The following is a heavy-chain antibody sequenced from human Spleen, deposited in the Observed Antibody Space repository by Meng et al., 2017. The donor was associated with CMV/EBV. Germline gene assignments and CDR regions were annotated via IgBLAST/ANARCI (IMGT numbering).Heavy chain of an antibody. D-gene: IGHD6-13*01. Sequence: SETLSLTCTVSNGSITSADYYWTWIRQPPGKGLEWIGYIYYSGSTNYNPSLKSRVTISVDTSKNQFSLKLSSVTAADTAVYYCARVSSSYYGMDVWGQGTTVTVSS. V-gene: IGHV4-61*08. CDR1: NGSITSADYY. CDR2: IYYSGST. J-gene: IGHJ6*02. CDR3: ARVSSSYYGMDV.